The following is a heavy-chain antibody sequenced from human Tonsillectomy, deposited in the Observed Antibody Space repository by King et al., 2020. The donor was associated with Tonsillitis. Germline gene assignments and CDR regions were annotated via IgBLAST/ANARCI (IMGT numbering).Heavy chain of an antibody. CDR1: GDTFSRLA. CDR2: IIPFLSTT. D-gene: IGHD3-10*01. CDR3: ARDRGSMVNYFCYGLGV. J-gene: IGHJ6*02. Sequence: VQLVQSGSEVKKPGSSVKVSCKASGDTFSRLAISWVRQAPGQGLEWMGGIIPFLSTTSYAQRFQGRVTITADESTSTAYMELSSLRSEDTAVYYCARDRGSMVNYFCYGLGVWGQGTTVTVSS. V-gene: IGHV1-69*01.